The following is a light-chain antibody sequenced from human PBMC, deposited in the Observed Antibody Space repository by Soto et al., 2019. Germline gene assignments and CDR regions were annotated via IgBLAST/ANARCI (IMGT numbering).Light chain of an antibody. CDR3: SSSTSGSTLVV. Sequence: QSVLTQPASVSGSPGQSITISCTGTSSDVGGYNYVSWYQLHPGKAPKLMIYEVSNRPSEVSNRFSGSKSGNTASLTISGLQAEDEGNYYCSSSTSGSTLVVFGGGTKLIVL. CDR2: EVS. CDR1: SSDVGGYNY. J-gene: IGLJ2*01. V-gene: IGLV2-14*01.